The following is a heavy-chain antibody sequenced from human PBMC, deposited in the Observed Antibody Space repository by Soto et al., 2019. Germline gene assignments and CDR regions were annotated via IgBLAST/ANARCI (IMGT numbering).Heavy chain of an antibody. J-gene: IGHJ5*02. V-gene: IGHV2-5*02. Sequence: QITLKESGPTLVKPTQTLTLTCTFSGFSLSTSGVGVGWIRQPPGKALEWLALIYWDDDKRYSPSLKSRLTITKDTSKNQVVLTMTNIDPVDTATYYCAHSIVGQQWLGNWFDPWGQGTLVTVSS. CDR1: GFSLSTSGVG. D-gene: IGHD6-19*01. CDR2: IYWDDDK. CDR3: AHSIVGQQWLGNWFDP.